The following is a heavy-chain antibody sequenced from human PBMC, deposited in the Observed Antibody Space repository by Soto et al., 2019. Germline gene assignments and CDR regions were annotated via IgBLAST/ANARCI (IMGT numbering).Heavy chain of an antibody. J-gene: IGHJ4*02. Sequence: QVQLVQSGAEVKKPGASVKVSCKVSGYTFATYDLNWVRQATGQGLEWMGWMNPNSGHTVYAQKFQGRVTLTRNTAISTAYMELSSLRSEDTAVYYCAVMTVTTEEGSDYWGQGTLVTVSS. CDR2: MNPNSGHT. CDR3: AVMTVTTEEGSDY. V-gene: IGHV1-8*01. D-gene: IGHD4-4*01. CDR1: GYTFATYD.